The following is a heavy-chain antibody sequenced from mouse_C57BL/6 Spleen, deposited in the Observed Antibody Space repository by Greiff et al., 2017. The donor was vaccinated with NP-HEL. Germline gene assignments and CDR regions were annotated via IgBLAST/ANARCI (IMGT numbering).Heavy chain of an antibody. Sequence: EVTLQASGPELVKPGASVKIPCKASGYTFTDYNMDWVKQSHGKSLEWIGDINPNNGGTIYNQKFKGKATLTVDKSSSTAYMELRSLTSEDTAVYYCARRTGYWYFDVWGTGTTVTVSS. CDR3: ARRTGYWYFDV. CDR2: INPNNGGT. J-gene: IGHJ1*03. D-gene: IGHD4-1*01. CDR1: GYTFTDYN. V-gene: IGHV1-18*01.